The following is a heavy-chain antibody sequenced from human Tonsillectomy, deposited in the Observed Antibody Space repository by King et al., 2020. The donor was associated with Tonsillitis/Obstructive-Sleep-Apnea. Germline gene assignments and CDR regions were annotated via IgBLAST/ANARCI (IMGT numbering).Heavy chain of an antibody. CDR2: ISYDGSNK. Sequence: VQLVESGGGVVQPGRSLRLSCAASGFTFSSYAMHWVRQAPGKGLEWVAVISYDGSNKYYADSVKGRFTISRDNSKNTLYLQMNSLRAEDTAVYYCAGGLGGSLSPGIWGQGTMVTVSS. V-gene: IGHV3-30*04. CDR1: GFTFSSYA. J-gene: IGHJ3*02. CDR3: AGGLGGSLSPGI. D-gene: IGHD1-26*01.